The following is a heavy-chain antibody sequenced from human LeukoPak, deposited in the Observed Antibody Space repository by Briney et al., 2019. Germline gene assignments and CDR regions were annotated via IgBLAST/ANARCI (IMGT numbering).Heavy chain of an antibody. V-gene: IGHV5-51*01. CDR2: IYPDDSDT. D-gene: IGHD4-17*01. CDR3: ATHTYGDYSFAF. Sequence: GESLKISCKASGFIFANYWIAWVRQMPGKGLEWMGIIYPDDSDTRYSPSFEGQVTISADKSISTAYLQWSSLTASDTAKYYCATHTYGDYSFAFWGQATLVIVSS. CDR1: GFIFANYW. J-gene: IGHJ4*02.